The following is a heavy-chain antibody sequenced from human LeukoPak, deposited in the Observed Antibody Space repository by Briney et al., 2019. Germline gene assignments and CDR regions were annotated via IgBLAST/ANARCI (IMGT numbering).Heavy chain of an antibody. J-gene: IGHJ4*02. CDR1: GFTFSSYW. CDR3: ARDGASYSTDEPNFDY. V-gene: IGHV3-7*01. Sequence: PGGSLRLSCAASGFTFSSYWMSWVRQAPGKGLEWVANIKQDGSAKYYVDSVKGRFTISRDNAKNSLYLQMNSLRAKDTAVYYCARDGASYSTDEPNFDYWGQGTLVTVSS. D-gene: IGHD4-11*01. CDR2: IKQDGSAK.